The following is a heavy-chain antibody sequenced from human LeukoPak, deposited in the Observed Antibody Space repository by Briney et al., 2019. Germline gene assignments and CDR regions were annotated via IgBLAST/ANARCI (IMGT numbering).Heavy chain of an antibody. Sequence: SETLSLTCTVSGGSISSSSYYWGWIRQPPGKGLEWIGEINHSGSTNYNPSLKSRVTISVDTSKNQFSLKLSSVTAADTAVYYCARASKWFGDDYWGQGTLVTVSS. J-gene: IGHJ4*02. V-gene: IGHV4-39*07. D-gene: IGHD3-10*01. CDR3: ARASKWFGDDY. CDR1: GGSISSSSYY. CDR2: INHSGST.